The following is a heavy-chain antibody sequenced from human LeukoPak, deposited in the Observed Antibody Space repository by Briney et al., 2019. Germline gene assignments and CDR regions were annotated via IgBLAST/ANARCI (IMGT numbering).Heavy chain of an antibody. CDR2: IYTSGST. V-gene: IGHV4-4*07. CDR1: GGSISSYY. D-gene: IGHD2-15*01. J-gene: IGHJ6*03. Sequence: SETLSLTCTVSGGSISSYYWSWIRQPAGKGLEWIGRIYTSGSTNYNPSLKSRVTISVDTSKNQFSLKLSSVTAADTAVYYCARTTKAANYYYYMDVWGKGTTVTVSS. CDR3: ARTTKAANYYYYMDV.